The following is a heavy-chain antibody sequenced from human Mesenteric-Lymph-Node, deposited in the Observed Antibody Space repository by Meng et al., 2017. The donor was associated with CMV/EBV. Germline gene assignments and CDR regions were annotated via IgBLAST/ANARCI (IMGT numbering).Heavy chain of an antibody. D-gene: IGHD6-19*01. V-gene: IGHV3-7*01. CDR3: ASHAWDTTGWYYFDY. Sequence: GESLKISCAASGFTFSSYWMSWVRQAPGKGLEWVANIKQDGSEKYYVDSVKGRFTISRDNAKNSLYLQMNSLRAEDTAVYYCASHAWDTTGWYYFDYWGQGTLVTVSS. J-gene: IGHJ4*02. CDR1: GFTFSSYW. CDR2: IKQDGSEK.